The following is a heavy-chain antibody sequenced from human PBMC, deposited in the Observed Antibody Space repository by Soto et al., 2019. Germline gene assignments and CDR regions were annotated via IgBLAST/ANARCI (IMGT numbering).Heavy chain of an antibody. Sequence: GGSLRLSCAASGFTFSSYWMSWVRQAPGKGLEWVANIKQDGSEKYYVDSVKGRFTISRDNAKNSLYLQMNSLRAEDTALYYCAREDSCWTTDYYYYYGMDVWGQGTTVTVSS. D-gene: IGHD6-19*01. CDR3: AREDSCWTTDYYYYYGMDV. J-gene: IGHJ6*02. CDR1: GFTFSSYW. V-gene: IGHV3-7*05. CDR2: IKQDGSEK.